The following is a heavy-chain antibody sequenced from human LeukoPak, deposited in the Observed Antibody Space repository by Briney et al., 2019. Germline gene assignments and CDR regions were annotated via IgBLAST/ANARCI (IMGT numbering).Heavy chain of an antibody. V-gene: IGHV4-39*01. CDR1: GGSISSSSYY. CDR3: ARRALTYDQGEYFQH. J-gene: IGHJ1*01. CDR2: IYYSGST. D-gene: IGHD3-16*01. Sequence: SETLSLTCTVSGGSISSSSYYWGWIRQPPGKGLEWIGSIYYSGSTYYNPSLKSRVTISVDTSKNQFSLKLSSVTAADTAVYYCARRALTYDQGEYFQHWGQGTLVTVSS.